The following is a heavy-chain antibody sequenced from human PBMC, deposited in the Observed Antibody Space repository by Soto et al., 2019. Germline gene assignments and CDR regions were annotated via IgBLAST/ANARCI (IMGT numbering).Heavy chain of an antibody. D-gene: IGHD4-17*01. CDR3: ARGSDYGDYFDY. Sequence: GGSLRLSCAASGFTFSNYGFHWVRQPPGKGLEWVAVLWYDGSNEYYVDSVKGRFTISRDNSKSTLYLQMNALRVEDTAVYYCARGSDYGDYFDYWGQGTLVTVSS. J-gene: IGHJ4*02. CDR1: GFTFSNYG. CDR2: LWYDGSNE. V-gene: IGHV3-33*01.